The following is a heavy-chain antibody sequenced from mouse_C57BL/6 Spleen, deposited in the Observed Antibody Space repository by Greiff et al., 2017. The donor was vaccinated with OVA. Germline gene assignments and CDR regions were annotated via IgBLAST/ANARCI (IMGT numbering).Heavy chain of an antibody. D-gene: IGHD1-1*01. V-gene: IGHV1-4*01. CDR1: GYTFTSYT. Sequence: LVESGAELARPGASVKMSCKASGYTFTSYTMHWVKQRPGQGLEWIGYINPSSGYTKYNQKFKDKATLTADKSSSTAYMQLSSLTSEDSAVYYCAREGSYAMDYWGQGTSVTVSS. J-gene: IGHJ4*01. CDR2: INPSSGYT. CDR3: AREGSYAMDY.